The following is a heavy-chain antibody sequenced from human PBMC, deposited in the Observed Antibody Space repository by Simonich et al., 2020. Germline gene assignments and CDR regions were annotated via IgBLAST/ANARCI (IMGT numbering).Heavy chain of an antibody. CDR2: IYHSGST. CDR3: ARVGYSNYYYYGMDV. Sequence: QVQLQESGPGLVKPSETLSLTCAVSGYSISSGYYWGWIRQPPGKGLEWIGCIYHSGSTYYNPSLQRRVTISVYTSKNQFSLKLSSVTAADTAVYYCARVGYSNYYYYGMDVWGQGTTVTVSS. J-gene: IGHJ6*02. D-gene: IGHD6-13*01. V-gene: IGHV4-38-2*01. CDR1: GYSISSGYY.